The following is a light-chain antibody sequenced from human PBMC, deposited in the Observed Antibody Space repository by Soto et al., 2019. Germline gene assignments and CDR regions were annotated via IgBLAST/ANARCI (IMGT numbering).Light chain of an antibody. V-gene: IGKV1-39*01. Sequence: IQMTQSPSSLSASVGDRVTITCQASQNIHTFLNWYQQKPGKAPKLLIYAAYILHSGVTSRFSGSGSGTDFTLTISSLQPEDFATYYCQESYSTPTYTFGQGTKLEI. J-gene: IGKJ2*01. CDR3: QESYSTPTYT. CDR2: AAY. CDR1: QNIHTF.